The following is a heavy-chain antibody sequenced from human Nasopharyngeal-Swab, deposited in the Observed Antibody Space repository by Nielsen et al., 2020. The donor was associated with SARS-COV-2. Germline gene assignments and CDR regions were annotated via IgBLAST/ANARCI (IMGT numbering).Heavy chain of an antibody. V-gene: IGHV3-21*01. D-gene: IGHD5-18*01. CDR2: ISSSSSYT. CDR1: GFTFSTYS. J-gene: IGHJ4*02. Sequence: GGSLRLSCAASGFTFSTYSMNWVRQAPGRGPEWVSSISSSSSYTYYADSVKGRFIISRDNAKNSLYLQMNSLRAEDTAVYYCAGAPKQVWSRDYFDTWGQGMLVTVSS. CDR3: AGAPKQVWSRDYFDT.